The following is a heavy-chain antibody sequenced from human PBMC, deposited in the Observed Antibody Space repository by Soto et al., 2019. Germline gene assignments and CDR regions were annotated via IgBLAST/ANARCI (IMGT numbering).Heavy chain of an antibody. J-gene: IGHJ5*02. CDR2: VYYIGRT. CDR3: AAGYSNSPCDP. D-gene: IGHD6-13*01. Sequence: QVQLQESGPGLVKPSETLSLTCTVSGGSVSSGSFYWNWIRQPPGMGLEWIGFVYYIGRTNYNPSLKSRVAISVDTSKNQFSLKLSSVTAADTAVYYCAAGYSNSPCDPWGQGTLVTVSS. CDR1: GGSVSSGSFY. V-gene: IGHV4-61*01.